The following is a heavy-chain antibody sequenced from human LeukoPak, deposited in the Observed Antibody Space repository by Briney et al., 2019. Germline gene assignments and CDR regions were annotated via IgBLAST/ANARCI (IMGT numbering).Heavy chain of an antibody. CDR1: GGSISSGVTN. Sequence: SQTLSLTCTVSGGSISSGVTNWAWIRRPAGKDLEWFGVIYTSGSTNYNPSLKSRVTISVDTSKNQFSLKLSSVTAADTAVYYCAREGIAAALYNWFDPWGQGTLVTVSS. CDR2: IYTSGST. V-gene: IGHV4-61*02. J-gene: IGHJ5*02. D-gene: IGHD6-13*01. CDR3: AREGIAAALYNWFDP.